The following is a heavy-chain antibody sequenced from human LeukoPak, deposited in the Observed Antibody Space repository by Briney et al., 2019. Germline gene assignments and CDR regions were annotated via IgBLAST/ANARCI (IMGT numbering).Heavy chain of an antibody. J-gene: IGHJ4*02. CDR1: GFTFSGSA. CDR3: AGPTVT. D-gene: IGHD4-17*01. CDR2: IRSKANGYAT. Sequence: GGSLRLSCAASGFTFSGSAMHWVRQASGKGLEWVGRIRSKANGYATAYAASVKGRFTISRDDSKNTAYLQMNSLRAEDTAVYYCAGPTVTWGQGTLVTVSS. V-gene: IGHV3-73*01.